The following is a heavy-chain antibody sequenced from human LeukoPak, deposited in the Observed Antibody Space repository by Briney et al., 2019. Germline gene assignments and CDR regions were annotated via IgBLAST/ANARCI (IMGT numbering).Heavy chain of an antibody. J-gene: IGHJ5*02. CDR3: ARGRCMENWFDP. D-gene: IGHD2-8*01. CDR1: GLSVSGSY. Sequence: GGSLRLSCTASGLSVSGSYMAWVRQAPGKGLEWVSIIYSGGSTSYADSAKGRFTISRDRSQNTVYLQMNSLRGEDTAMYYCARGRCMENWFDPWGQGTLVTVSS. V-gene: IGHV3-53*01. CDR2: IYSGGST.